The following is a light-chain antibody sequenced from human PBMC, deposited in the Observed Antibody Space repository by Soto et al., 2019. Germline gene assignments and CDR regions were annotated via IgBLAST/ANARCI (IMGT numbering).Light chain of an antibody. J-gene: IGLJ1*01. V-gene: IGLV2-11*01. CDR1: SSDVGSYDF. CDR3: CSYADYTYV. Sequence: QSVLTQPRSVSGSPGQSVTISCTGTSSDVGSYDFVSWYQQYPGKAPKLILYGVSQRPSGVPDRFSGSKSDNTASLTISGLLAEDEADYYCCSYADYTYVFGTGTKLTVL. CDR2: GVS.